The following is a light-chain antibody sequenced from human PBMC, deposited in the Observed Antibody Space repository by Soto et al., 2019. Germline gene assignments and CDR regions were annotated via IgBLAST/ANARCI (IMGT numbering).Light chain of an antibody. J-gene: IGKJ5*01. CDR1: QGVSSY. Sequence: EVVLTKSPATLSLSPGERATLSCRASQGVSSYIAWYQQKPGQAPRLLIYDASTRATGIPARFSGSGSGTDFTLTISSLEPEDFAVYYCQQRSNWPPITFGQGTRLEI. CDR3: QQRSNWPPIT. CDR2: DAS. V-gene: IGKV3-11*01.